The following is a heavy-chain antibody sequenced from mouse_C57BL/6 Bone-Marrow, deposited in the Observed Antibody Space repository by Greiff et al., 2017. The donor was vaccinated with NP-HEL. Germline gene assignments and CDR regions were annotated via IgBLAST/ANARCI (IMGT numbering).Heavy chain of an antibody. J-gene: IGHJ1*03. CDR1: GFSFNTYA. D-gene: IGHD2-12*01. V-gene: IGHV10-1*01. CDR2: IRSKSNNYAT. Sequence: EVKLMESGGGLVQPKGSLKLSCAASGFSFNTYAMNWVRQAPGKGLEWVARIRSKSNNYATYYSDSVKDRFTISRDDSESMLYLQMNNLKTEDTAMYYCVRGTTGYFDVWGTGTTVTVSS. CDR3: VRGTTGYFDV.